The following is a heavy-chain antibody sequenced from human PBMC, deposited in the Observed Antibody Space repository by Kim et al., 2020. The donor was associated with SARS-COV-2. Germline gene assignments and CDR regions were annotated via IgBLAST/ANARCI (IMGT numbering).Heavy chain of an antibody. CDR2: A. J-gene: IGHJ5*02. CDR3: ARDLGTSWFDP. D-gene: IGHD3-10*01. Sequence: ANYAQKFQGRVTITADKSTGTAYMELSSLRSEDTAVYYCARDLGTSWFDPWGQGALVTVSS. V-gene: IGHV1-69*04.